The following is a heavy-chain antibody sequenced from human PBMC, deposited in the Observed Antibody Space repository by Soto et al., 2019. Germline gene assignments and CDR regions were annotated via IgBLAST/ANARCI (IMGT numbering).Heavy chain of an antibody. J-gene: IGHJ3*01. D-gene: IGHD3-22*01. V-gene: IGHV3-30*03. CDR3: ARPPVGMTMKLVAFDL. CDR2: ISHDGSSD. Sequence: LVESGGGVVQPGRSLRLSCEASGVSFRSYAMHWVRQVPGKGPEWVAVISHDGSSDYYADSVKGRSPISRDNLRNTLYLQTNSLRVEDTGVYHCARPPVGMTMKLVAFDLWGQGTKVTVSS. CDR1: GVSFRSYA.